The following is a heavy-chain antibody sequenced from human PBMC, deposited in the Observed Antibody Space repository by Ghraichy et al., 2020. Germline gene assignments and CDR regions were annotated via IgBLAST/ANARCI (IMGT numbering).Heavy chain of an antibody. CDR3: AKSRNSETYRSVLEG. D-gene: IGHD4-11*01. J-gene: IGHJ4*02. CDR1: GFTFSTSV. V-gene: IGHV3-23*01. CDR2: INTSGANT. Sequence: GGSLRLSCAVSGFTFSTSVMTLVHPAPGKGLEWVSRINTSGANTYYAGSEKGRFTLSRNNSKNILFLQMNSLRGEDTVQYYCAKSRNSETYRSVLEGWGQGTLVTVSP.